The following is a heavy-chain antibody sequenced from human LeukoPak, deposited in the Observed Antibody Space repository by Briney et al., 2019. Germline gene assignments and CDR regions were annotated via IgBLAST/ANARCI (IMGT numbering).Heavy chain of an antibody. CDR3: AKDRRPRGGSPHFDY. Sequence: PSETLSLTCTVSGGSISSSSYYWGWIRQPPGKGLEWIGSIYYSGSTYYNPSLKSRVTISVDTSKNQFSLKLSSVTAADTAVYYWAKDRRPRGGSPHFDYWGQGPLVTVSS. D-gene: IGHD3-10*01. CDR1: GGSISSSSYY. J-gene: IGHJ4*02. V-gene: IGHV4-39*07. CDR2: IYYSGST.